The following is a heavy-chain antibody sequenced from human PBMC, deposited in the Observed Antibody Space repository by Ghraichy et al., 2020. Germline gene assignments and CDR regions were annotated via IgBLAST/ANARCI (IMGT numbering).Heavy chain of an antibody. V-gene: IGHV3-21*01. Sequence: GVLNISCAASGFTFSSYTMNWVRQAPGKGLEWVSSISSRSSSIYYADSVKGRFTISRDNAKNSLYLQVNSLRAEDTAVYYCARTLGTTATGVDYWGQGTLVTVSS. J-gene: IGHJ4*02. CDR3: ARTLGTTATGVDY. CDR2: ISSRSSSI. CDR1: GFTFSSYT. D-gene: IGHD4-11*01.